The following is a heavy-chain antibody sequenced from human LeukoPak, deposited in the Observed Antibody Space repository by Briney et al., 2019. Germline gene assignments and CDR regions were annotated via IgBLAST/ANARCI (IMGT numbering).Heavy chain of an antibody. Sequence: PGGSLRLSCAASGFTISNYYMSWVRQAPGKGLEWVSVIFSGGTIYYADAVKGRFTISKDNSKNTLYLQMNSLRAEDTAVYYCAREDYADSSGYYSSGEYWGQGTLVTVSS. V-gene: IGHV3-66*01. CDR1: GFTISNYY. J-gene: IGHJ4*02. D-gene: IGHD3-22*01. CDR2: IFSGGTI. CDR3: AREDYADSSGYYSSGEY.